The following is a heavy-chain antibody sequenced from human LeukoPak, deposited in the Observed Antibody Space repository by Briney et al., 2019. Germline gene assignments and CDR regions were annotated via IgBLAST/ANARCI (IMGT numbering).Heavy chain of an antibody. Sequence: GGSLRLSCAASAFTFSSYEMNWVRQAPGKGLEWVSYIDSRGSTIYYADSVKGRFTISRDNAKNSLYLQMNSLRAEDTAVYCCARERMATIFLNAFDIWGQGTMVTVSS. CDR2: IDSRGSTI. CDR1: AFTFSSYE. J-gene: IGHJ3*02. CDR3: ARERMATIFLNAFDI. V-gene: IGHV3-48*03. D-gene: IGHD5-24*01.